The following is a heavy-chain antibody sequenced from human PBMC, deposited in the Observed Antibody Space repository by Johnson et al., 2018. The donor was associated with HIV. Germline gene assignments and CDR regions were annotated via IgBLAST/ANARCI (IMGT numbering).Heavy chain of an antibody. CDR1: GFTVSTNY. CDR2: IYSGGSGGSP. CDR3: ASWNYFDAFDI. D-gene: IGHD1-7*01. Sequence: MLLVESGGGLVQPGGSLRLSCAVSGFTVSTNYMSWVRQTPGKGLEWVSVIYSGGSGGSPYYADSVKGRFTISRDNAKNSLYLQMNSLRAEDTAVYYCASWNYFDAFDIWGQGTMVTVSS. J-gene: IGHJ3*02. V-gene: IGHV3-66*01.